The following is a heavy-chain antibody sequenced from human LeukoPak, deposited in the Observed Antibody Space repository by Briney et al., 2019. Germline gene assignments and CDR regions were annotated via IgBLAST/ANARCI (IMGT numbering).Heavy chain of an antibody. CDR2: IYYSGST. V-gene: IGHV4-31*03. D-gene: IGHD2-8*01. CDR1: GGSISSGGYY. J-gene: IGHJ4*02. Sequence: SSQTLSLTCTVSGGSISSGGYYWSWIRQHPGKGLEWIGYIYYSGSTYYNPSLKSRVTISVDTSKNQFSLKLSSVTAADTAVYYCARGREYCTNGVCSDYFDYWGQGTLVTVSS. CDR3: ARGREYCTNGVCSDYFDY.